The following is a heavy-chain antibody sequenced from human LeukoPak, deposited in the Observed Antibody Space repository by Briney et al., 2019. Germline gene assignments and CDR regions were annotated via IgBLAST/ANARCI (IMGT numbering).Heavy chain of an antibody. V-gene: IGHV1-18*01. CDR1: GYTFTSYG. D-gene: IGHD5-18*01. J-gene: IGHJ4*02. CDR3: ARPLRGYSYGLFDY. CDR2: ISAYDGNT. Sequence: ASVKVSCKASGYTFTSYGISWVRQAPGQGLEWMGWISAYDGNTNYAQKLQGRVTMTTDTSTSTAYMELRSLRSDDTAVYYCARPLRGYSYGLFDYWGQGTLVTVSS.